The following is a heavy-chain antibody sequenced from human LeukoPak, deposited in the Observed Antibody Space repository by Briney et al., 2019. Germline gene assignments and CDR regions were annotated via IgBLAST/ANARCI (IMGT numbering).Heavy chain of an antibody. Sequence: ASVKVSCKASGGTFSSYAISWVRQAPGQGHEWLGGIIPIFGTANYAQKFQGRVTITADESTSTACMELSSLRSEDTAVYYCARDKGDYGDYYWFDPWGQGTLVTVSS. CDR1: GGTFSSYA. CDR2: IIPIFGTA. J-gene: IGHJ5*02. D-gene: IGHD4-17*01. V-gene: IGHV1-69*13. CDR3: ARDKGDYGDYYWFDP.